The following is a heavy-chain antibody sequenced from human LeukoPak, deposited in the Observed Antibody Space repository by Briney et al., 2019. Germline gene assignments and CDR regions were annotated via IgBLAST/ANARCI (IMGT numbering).Heavy chain of an antibody. CDR3: ARDYDSSSSPVSYWYFDL. V-gene: IGHV4-4*02. CDR2: IYHSGST. CDR1: GGSISSSNW. Sequence: PSETLSLTCAVSGGSISSSNWWSWVRQPPGKGLEWIGEIYHSGSTNYNPSLKSRVTISVDKSKNQFSLKLSSVTAADTAVYYCARDYDSSSSPVSYWYFDLWGRGTLVTVSS. J-gene: IGHJ2*01. D-gene: IGHD6-6*01.